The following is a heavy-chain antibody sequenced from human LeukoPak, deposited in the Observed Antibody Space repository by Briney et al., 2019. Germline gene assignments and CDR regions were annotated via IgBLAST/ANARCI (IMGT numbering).Heavy chain of an antibody. Sequence: SQTLSLTCAISGDSVSSNSASWNWIRQSPSRGLEWLGRTCYRSKWYNDYAVSVKSRITINPDTSKNQSSLQLNAVTPEDTAVYYCTRGSAFDIWGQGTMVTVSS. CDR3: TRGSAFDI. CDR2: TCYRSKWYN. V-gene: IGHV6-1*01. J-gene: IGHJ3*02. CDR1: GDSVSSNSAS.